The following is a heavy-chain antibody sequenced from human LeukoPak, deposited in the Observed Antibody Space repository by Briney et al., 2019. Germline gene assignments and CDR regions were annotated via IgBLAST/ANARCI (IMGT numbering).Heavy chain of an antibody. D-gene: IGHD3-22*01. J-gene: IGHJ4*02. Sequence: GASVKVSCKASGGTFSSYAISWVRQAPGQGLEWMGGIIPIFGTANYAQKFQGRVTITADESTSTAYMELSSLRSEDTAVYYCASGATYYYDSSGYYIDYWGQGTLVTVPS. CDR1: GGTFSSYA. CDR3: ASGATYYYDSSGYYIDY. CDR2: IIPIFGTA. V-gene: IGHV1-69*13.